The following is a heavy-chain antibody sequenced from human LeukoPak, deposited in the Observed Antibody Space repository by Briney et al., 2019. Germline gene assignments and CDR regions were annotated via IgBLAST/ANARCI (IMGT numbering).Heavy chain of an antibody. Sequence: GGSLRLSCAASGFIFSNSAMNWVRQAPGKGLEWVSSINNDGTYIYYAGSVKGRFTISRDNAKNSLYLRLNSLRVEDTAVYYCAKDFDGSTWFGRNYMDVWGKGTTVTVSS. CDR1: GFIFSNSA. V-gene: IGHV3-21*01. CDR3: AKDFDGSTWFGRNYMDV. J-gene: IGHJ6*03. CDR2: INNDGTYI. D-gene: IGHD6-13*01.